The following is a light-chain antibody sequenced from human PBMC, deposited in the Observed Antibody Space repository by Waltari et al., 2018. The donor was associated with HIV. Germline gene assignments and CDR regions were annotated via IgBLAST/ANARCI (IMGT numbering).Light chain of an antibody. CDR2: SNN. V-gene: IGLV1-44*01. CDR1: SSNIGSNT. CDR3: AAWDDSLRGV. Sequence: QSVLTQPPSASGTPGQRVTISCSGSSSNIGSNTVNWYQQLPGTAPKLLIYSNNQRPSGIPDRFSGSKSGTSASLAISGLQSEDEADYYCAAWDDSLRGVFGGGTK. J-gene: IGLJ2*01.